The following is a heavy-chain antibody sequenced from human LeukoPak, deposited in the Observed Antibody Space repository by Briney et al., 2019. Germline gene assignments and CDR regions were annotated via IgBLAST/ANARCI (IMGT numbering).Heavy chain of an antibody. CDR1: GGSISSYY. D-gene: IGHD3-9*01. J-gene: IGHJ6*03. Sequence: SETLSHTCTVSGGSISSYYWSWIRQPAGKGLEWIGRIDTSGSTNYNPSLKSRVTMSVDTSKNQFSLKLSSVTAADTAVYYCARDTTIYDILTGPLYYYYYYYMDVWGKGTTVTVSS. CDR3: ARDTTIYDILTGPLYYYYYYYMDV. CDR2: IDTSGST. V-gene: IGHV4-4*07.